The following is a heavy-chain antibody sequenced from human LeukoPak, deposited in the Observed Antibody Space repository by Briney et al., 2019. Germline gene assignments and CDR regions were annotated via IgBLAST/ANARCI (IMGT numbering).Heavy chain of an antibody. V-gene: IGHV3-7*02. Sequence: GGSLRLSCAASGFRFSSYWMSWVRQAPGKGLEWVANIKQDGSEKYYVGSVKGRFTISRDNAKISLYLQMNSLRDEDTAVYYCARSFDYWGQGTLVTVSS. CDR1: GFRFSSYW. CDR2: IKQDGSEK. CDR3: ARSFDY. J-gene: IGHJ4*02.